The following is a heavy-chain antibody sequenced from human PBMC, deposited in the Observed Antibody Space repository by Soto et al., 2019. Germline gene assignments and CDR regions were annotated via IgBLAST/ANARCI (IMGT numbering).Heavy chain of an antibody. CDR2: IYYSGST. CDR3: ARANIVATITGFFDY. V-gene: IGHV4-59*01. J-gene: IGHJ4*02. D-gene: IGHD5-12*01. Sequence: SETLSLTCTVSGGSISSYYWSWIRQPPGKGLEWIGYIYYSGSTNYNPSLKSRVTISVDTSKNQFSLKLSSVTAADTAVYYCARANIVATITGFFDYWGQGTLVTVSS. CDR1: GGSISSYY.